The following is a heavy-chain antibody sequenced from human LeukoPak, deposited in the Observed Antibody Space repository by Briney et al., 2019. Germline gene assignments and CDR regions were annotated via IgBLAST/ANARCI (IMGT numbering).Heavy chain of an antibody. D-gene: IGHD2-8*01. V-gene: IGHV1-24*01. J-gene: IGHJ6*02. CDR3: ASRYCASGVCSVTLYYYYGLHG. CDR2: FDPEDGET. Sequence: ASVKVSCKVSGYTLTELSMHWVRQAPGKGLEWMGGFDPEDGETIYAQKFQGRVTMTEDTSTDTAYMELSSLRSEDTAVYYCASRYCASGVCSVTLYYYYGLHGWGQGTTVIVSS. CDR1: GYTLTELS.